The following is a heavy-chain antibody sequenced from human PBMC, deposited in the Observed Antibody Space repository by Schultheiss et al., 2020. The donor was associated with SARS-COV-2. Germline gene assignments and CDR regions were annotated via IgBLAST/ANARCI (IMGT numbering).Heavy chain of an antibody. CDR2: IYYRGST. D-gene: IGHD3-16*01. CDR1: GGSISSYY. J-gene: IGHJ6*03. Sequence: GSLRLSCTVSGGSISSYYWSWIRQPPGKGLEWIGYIYYRGSTTYNPSLKSRVTISVDRSKNQFSLKLNSVTAADAAVYYCARFVGARNYYYYYMDVLGKGTTVTVSS. CDR3: ARFVGARNYYYYYMDV. V-gene: IGHV4-59*01.